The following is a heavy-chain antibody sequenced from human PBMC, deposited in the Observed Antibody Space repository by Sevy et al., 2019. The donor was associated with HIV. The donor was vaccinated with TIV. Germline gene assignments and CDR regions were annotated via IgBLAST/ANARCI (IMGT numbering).Heavy chain of an antibody. Sequence: GGSLRLSCAASRFTFSSYSMNWVRQAPGKGLEWVSYITSSSSTIYYADSVKGRFTISRDNAKNSLYLQMNSLRDEDTAVYYCARHPTGYDSSGYYYDYYYYGMDVWGHGTTVTVSS. V-gene: IGHV3-48*02. CDR1: RFTFSSYS. CDR3: ARHPTGYDSSGYYYDYYYYGMDV. CDR2: ITSSSSTI. D-gene: IGHD3-22*01. J-gene: IGHJ6*02.